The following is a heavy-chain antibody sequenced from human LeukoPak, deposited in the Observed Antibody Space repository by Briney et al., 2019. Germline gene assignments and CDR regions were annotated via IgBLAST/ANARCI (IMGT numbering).Heavy chain of an antibody. Sequence: SETLSLTCTVSGGSISSYHWSWIRQPPGKRLEWIGYIYDSGSTNYNPSLKSRVTMSADTSKNQFSLKLSSVTAADTAVYYCARRDGSSLPPDHWGQGTLVTVSS. D-gene: IGHD5-24*01. V-gene: IGHV4-59*01. CDR2: IYDSGST. CDR3: ARRDGSSLPPDH. CDR1: GGSISSYH. J-gene: IGHJ4*02.